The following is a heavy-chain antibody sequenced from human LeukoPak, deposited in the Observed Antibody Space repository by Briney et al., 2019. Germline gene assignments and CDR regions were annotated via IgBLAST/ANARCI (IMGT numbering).Heavy chain of an antibody. CDR3: ARGHEWGPGMATIQGMDV. V-gene: IGHV3-30-3*01. CDR1: GFTFSSYA. CDR2: ISYDGSNK. Sequence: GRSLRLSCAASGFTFSSYAMHWVRQAPGKGLEWVAVISYDGSNKYYADSVKGRFTISRDNSKNTLYLQMNSLRAEDTAVYYCARGHEWGPGMATIQGMDVWGQGTTVTVSS. D-gene: IGHD5-24*01. J-gene: IGHJ6*02.